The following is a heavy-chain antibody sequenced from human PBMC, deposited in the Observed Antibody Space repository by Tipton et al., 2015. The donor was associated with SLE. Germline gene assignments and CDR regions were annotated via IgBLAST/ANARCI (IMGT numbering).Heavy chain of an antibody. D-gene: IGHD3-22*01. CDR2: IYYSGST. CDR1: GGSISSYY. J-gene: IGHJ2*01. Sequence: LRLSCTVSGGSISSYYWSWIRQPPGKGLEWIGYIYYSGSTNYNPSLKSRVTISVDTSKNQFSLKLSSVTAADTAVYYCARGSRYYDSSGYRWYLDLWGRGTLVTVSS. V-gene: IGHV4-59*01. CDR3: ARGSRYYDSSGYRWYLDL.